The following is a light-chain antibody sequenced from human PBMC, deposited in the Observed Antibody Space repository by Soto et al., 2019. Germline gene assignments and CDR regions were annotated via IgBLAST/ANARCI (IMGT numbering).Light chain of an antibody. CDR3: QQFSAVPT. J-gene: IGKJ4*01. Sequence: DIQMTQSPSSLSASVGDRVTITCRASQAIYNYLAWYQQKPGKVHTLLISAASTLQSGVPSRFSGSGSGTDFTLTISGLQPEDVATYYCQQFSAVPTFGGGTKVEI. CDR1: QAIYNY. CDR2: AAS. V-gene: IGKV1-27*01.